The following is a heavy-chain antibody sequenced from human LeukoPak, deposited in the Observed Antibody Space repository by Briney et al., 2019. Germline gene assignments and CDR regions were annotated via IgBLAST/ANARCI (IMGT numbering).Heavy chain of an antibody. CDR2: IYSSGNI. D-gene: IGHD3-9*01. V-gene: IGHV4-4*07. CDR1: GASISSYY. Sequence: SETLSLTCSVSGASISSYYGSWIRQSAGKGLEWIGRIYSSGNINYNPSLKSRVTMSVDTSRNQLSLKLSSVTAADTAMYYCARDYDKAFDSWGQGTLVTVSS. J-gene: IGHJ4*02. CDR3: ARDYDKAFDS.